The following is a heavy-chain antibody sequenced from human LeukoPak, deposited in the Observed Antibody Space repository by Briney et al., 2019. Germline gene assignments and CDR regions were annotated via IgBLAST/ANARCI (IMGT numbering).Heavy chain of an antibody. CDR1: GFTFSTYA. J-gene: IGHJ4*02. Sequence: GGSLRLSCAASGFTFSTYAMTWVRQAPGKGLEWVSAISGSGGSTYYADSAKGRFTISRDNSKNTLYLQMNSLRAEDTAVYYCASSAEQQPYWGQGTLVTVSS. D-gene: IGHD6-13*01. CDR2: ISGSGGST. CDR3: ASSAEQQPY. V-gene: IGHV3-23*01.